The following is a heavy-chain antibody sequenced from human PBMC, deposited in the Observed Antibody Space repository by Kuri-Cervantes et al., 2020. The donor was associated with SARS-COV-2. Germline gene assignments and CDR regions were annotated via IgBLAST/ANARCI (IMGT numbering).Heavy chain of an antibody. D-gene: IGHD3-3*01. V-gene: IGHV1-69*06. CDR3: AIVITIFGVAPYRDGYYYGMDV. J-gene: IGHJ6*02. CDR1: GYTFTGYY. CDR2: IIPIFGTA. Sequence: GGSLRLSCKASGYTFTGYYMHWVRQAPGQGLEWMGGIIPIFGTANYAQKFQGRVTITADKSTSTAYMELSSLRSEDTAVYYCAIVITIFGVAPYRDGYYYGMDVWGQGTTVTVSS.